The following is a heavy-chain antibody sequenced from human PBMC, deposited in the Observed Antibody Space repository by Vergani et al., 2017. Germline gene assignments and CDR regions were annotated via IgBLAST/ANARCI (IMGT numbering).Heavy chain of an antibody. V-gene: IGHV3-23*01. CDR3: TTAWGLYYLHGECFQY. CDR2: ISSGGGDI. J-gene: IGHJ1*01. Sequence: EVQLLESGGGLVQPGGSRRLSCAGAGFTFDTYTMAYARQAPGKGLEWVATISSGGGDIFYADSVKGRFTISRDNSKNTLFLQMNSLKDEDTAVYYCTTAWGLYYLHGECFQYWGRGTLVSVSS. CDR1: GFTFDTYT. D-gene: IGHD3-10*01.